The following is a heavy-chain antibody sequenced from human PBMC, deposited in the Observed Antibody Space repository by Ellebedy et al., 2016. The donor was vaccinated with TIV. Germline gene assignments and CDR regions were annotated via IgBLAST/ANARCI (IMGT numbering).Heavy chain of an antibody. J-gene: IGHJ3*02. CDR2: IDQNGGEK. Sequence: GESLKISCAASGFTVSNNYISWVRQAPGKGLEWVANIDQNGGEKSYVDSVKGRFTISRDNAKNSLFLQMNSLRVEDTAVYYCARETPNRAFDIWGQGAMVTVSS. D-gene: IGHD1-14*01. CDR3: ARETPNRAFDI. V-gene: IGHV3-7*01. CDR1: GFTVSNNY.